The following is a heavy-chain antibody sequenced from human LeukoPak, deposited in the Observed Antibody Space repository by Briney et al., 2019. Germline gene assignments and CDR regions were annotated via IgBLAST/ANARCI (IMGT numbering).Heavy chain of an antibody. CDR1: GFTFGDYS. D-gene: IGHD3-9*01. CDR3: TREIRYFDWFQADY. J-gene: IGHJ4*02. V-gene: IGHV3-49*03. Sequence: PGGSLRLSCTTSGFTFGDYSMSWFRQAPGKGLEWVGFIRSKGYGGTAEYAASVKGRLTISRDDSNSIPYLQMDSLKTEDTAVYYCTREIRYFDWFQADYWGQGTLVTVSS. CDR2: IRSKGYGGTA.